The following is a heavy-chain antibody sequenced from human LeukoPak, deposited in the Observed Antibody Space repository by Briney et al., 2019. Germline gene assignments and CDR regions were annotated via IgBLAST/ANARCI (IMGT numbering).Heavy chain of an antibody. CDR3: ARDPLWFGELWFDY. D-gene: IGHD3-10*01. Sequence: SETLSLTCTVSGGSISSSSYSWGWIRQPPGKGLEWIGSIYYSGSTYYNPSLKSRVTISVDTSKNQFSLKLSSVTAADTAVYYCARDPLWFGELWFDYWGQGTLVTVSS. V-gene: IGHV4-39*07. CDR1: GGSISSSSYS. CDR2: IYYSGST. J-gene: IGHJ4*02.